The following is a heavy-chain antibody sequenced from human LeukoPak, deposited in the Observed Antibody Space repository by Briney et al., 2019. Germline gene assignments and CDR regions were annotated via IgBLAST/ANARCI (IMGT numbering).Heavy chain of an antibody. CDR2: IYSGGST. D-gene: IGHD4-17*01. V-gene: IGHV3-66*01. CDR3: ARDSVPWNDYGKSYYGMDV. CDR1: GFTVSSNY. Sequence: GGSLRLSCAASGFTVSSNYMSWVRQAPGKGLEWFSVIYSGGSTYYADSVKGRFTISRDNSKNTLYLQMNSLRAEDTAVYYCARDSVPWNDYGKSYYGMDVWGQGTTVTVSS. J-gene: IGHJ6*02.